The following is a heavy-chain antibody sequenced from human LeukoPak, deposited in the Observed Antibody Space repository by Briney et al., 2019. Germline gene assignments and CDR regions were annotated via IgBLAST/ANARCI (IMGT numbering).Heavy chain of an antibody. Sequence: ASVKVSCKASGYTFTSYYIHWVRQAPGQGLEWMGVINVSGGGTTCAQRFQGRVTMTRDTSTSTVYMELRSLRSDDTAVYYCARSGDDEWWFDPWGQGTLVTVSS. D-gene: IGHD1-26*01. CDR1: GYTFTSYY. CDR3: ARSGDDEWWFDP. CDR2: INVSGGGT. V-gene: IGHV1-46*01. J-gene: IGHJ5*02.